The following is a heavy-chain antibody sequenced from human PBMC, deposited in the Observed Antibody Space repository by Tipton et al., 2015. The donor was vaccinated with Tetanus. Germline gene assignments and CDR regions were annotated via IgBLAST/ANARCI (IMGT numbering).Heavy chain of an antibody. D-gene: IGHD4-23*01. J-gene: IGHJ4*02. Sequence: TLSLTCTVSGGSVRGGDYSWNWIRQPPGKGLEWLAYVSYSGRTNSNYFLKSRITVSLDASKNQFSLRLTSVTAADTAVYYCARDGSYGGTLISDYWGRGTQVTVSS. CDR1: GGSVRGGDYS. V-gene: IGHV4-61*08. CDR2: VSYSGRT. CDR3: ARDGSYGGTLISDY.